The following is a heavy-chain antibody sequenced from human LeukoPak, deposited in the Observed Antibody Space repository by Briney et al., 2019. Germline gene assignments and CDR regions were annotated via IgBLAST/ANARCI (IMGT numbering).Heavy chain of an antibody. D-gene: IGHD3-22*01. V-gene: IGHV3-64D*06. J-gene: IGHJ4*02. CDR3: VLDSSGYSGFDY. CDR1: GFTFSRYA. Sequence: GGSLRLSCSVSGFTFSRYAIHWVRQAPGKGLEYVTTISSSGGSTYYADSVKGRFSISRDNSKNTLYLQMSSLRIEDTAVYYCVLDSSGYSGFDYWGQGTLATVSS. CDR2: ISSSGGST.